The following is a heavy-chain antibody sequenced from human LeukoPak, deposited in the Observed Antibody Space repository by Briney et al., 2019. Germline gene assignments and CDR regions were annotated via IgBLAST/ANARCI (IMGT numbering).Heavy chain of an antibody. CDR1: GFTFSSYG. J-gene: IGHJ4*02. V-gene: IGHV3-30*02. CDR3: AKGGKGRGTPEHFDY. CDR2: IRYDGSNK. Sequence: GGSLRLSCAASGFTFSSYGMHWVRQAPGKGLEWVAFIRYDGSNKYYADSVKGRFTISRDNSKNTLYLQMNSLRAEDTAVYYCAKGGKGRGTPEHFDYWGQGTLVTVSS. D-gene: IGHD1-14*01.